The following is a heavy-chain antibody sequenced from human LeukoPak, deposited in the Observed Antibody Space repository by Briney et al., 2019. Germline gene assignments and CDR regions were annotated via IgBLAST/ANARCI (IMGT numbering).Heavy chain of an antibody. J-gene: IGHJ4*02. CDR3: ARERYCSGASCPNSNRYFDF. D-gene: IGHD2-15*01. CDR2: IHNGGDT. V-gene: IGHV3-66*02. CDR1: GFSVSANY. Sequence: GGSLRLSCTASGFSVSANYMSWVRQAPGKGLEWVSVIHNGGDTYYADSVKGRFTISRDNSKNTPYLQMNSLRAEDTAVYYCARERYCSGASCPNSNRYFDFWGQGTLVTVSS.